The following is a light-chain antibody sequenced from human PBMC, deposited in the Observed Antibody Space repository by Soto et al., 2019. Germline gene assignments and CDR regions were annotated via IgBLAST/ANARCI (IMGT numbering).Light chain of an antibody. CDR1: QGGSSW. Sequence: DLQVTLSPSTLSSSVRHRVTITCRASQGGSSWLAWYQQKQAKEPKLLLYKASTLKRAVPSTFSGSGSGTEFTPPTSSLQSPEFAVTYCQQHNSWTPTFGGGTKVDIK. V-gene: IGKV1-5*03. CDR2: KAS. CDR3: QQHNSWTPT. J-gene: IGKJ4*01.